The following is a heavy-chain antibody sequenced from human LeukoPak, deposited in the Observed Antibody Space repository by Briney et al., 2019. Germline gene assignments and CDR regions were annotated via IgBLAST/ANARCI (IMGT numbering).Heavy chain of an antibody. CDR3: AACGIAAAGQYDY. Sequence: ASVKVSCKASGYTFTSYYMHWVRQAPGQGPEWMGIINPSGGSTTFAQKFQGRVTMTRNTSTSTVYMELSSLRSEDTAVYYCAACGIAAAGQYDYWGQGTLVTVSS. V-gene: IGHV1-46*01. D-gene: IGHD6-13*01. J-gene: IGHJ4*02. CDR1: GYTFTSYY. CDR2: INPSGGST.